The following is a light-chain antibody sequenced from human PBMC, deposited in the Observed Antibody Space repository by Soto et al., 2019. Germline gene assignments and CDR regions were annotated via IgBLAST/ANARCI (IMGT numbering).Light chain of an antibody. CDR3: QHYTNWPLT. Sequence: EIVMTQSPATLSVPPGERATLSCRASHSVSSRLAWYQQKPGQAPRLLIYGASTRATGLPARFSGSGSGTEFTLTISSLQYEDFAVYYCQHYTNWPLTFGGGTKVDI. CDR1: HSVSSR. V-gene: IGKV3-15*01. CDR2: GAS. J-gene: IGKJ4*01.